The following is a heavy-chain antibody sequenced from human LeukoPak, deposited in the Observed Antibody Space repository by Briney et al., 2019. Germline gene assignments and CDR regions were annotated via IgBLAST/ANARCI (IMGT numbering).Heavy chain of an antibody. D-gene: IGHD2-2*02. Sequence: SETLSLTCTVSGGSISSSDSYWGWIRQPPGKGLEWIGSMYYSGSTYYNPSLKSRVTISVDTSKNQFSLKLNSVTAADTAVYYCARHPPRDCSSSSCYKGWFDPWGHGTLVTVSS. CDR2: MYYSGST. CDR1: GGSISSSDSY. J-gene: IGHJ5*02. V-gene: IGHV4-39*01. CDR3: ARHPPRDCSSSSCYKGWFDP.